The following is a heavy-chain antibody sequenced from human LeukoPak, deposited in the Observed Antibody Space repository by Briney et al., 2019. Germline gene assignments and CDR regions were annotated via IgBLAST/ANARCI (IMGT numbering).Heavy chain of an antibody. CDR2: IKQDGSEK. J-gene: IGHJ4*02. V-gene: IGHV3-7*04. CDR3: ARRHHFGFLDS. D-gene: IGHD3-10*01. Sequence: GGSLRLSCAASGVMFPSYWMTWVRQAPGKGLEWVASIKQDGSEKYYVDSVKGRFTISRDNAKNSVYLQMNSLRAEDTAVYYCARRHHFGFLDSWGQGTLVTVSS. CDR1: GVMFPSYW.